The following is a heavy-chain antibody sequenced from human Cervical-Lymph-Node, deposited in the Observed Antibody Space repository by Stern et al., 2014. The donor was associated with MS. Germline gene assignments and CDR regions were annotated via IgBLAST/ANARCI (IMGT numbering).Heavy chain of an antibody. V-gene: IGHV3-48*02. Sequence: EDQLVESGGGLVQPGGSLRLACAASGFTFNKYTMNWVRQAPGKGLEWLTYISSSGNPIYYAVSVKGRFTVSRDNAKNSLFLQMNSLRDEDTAVYYCVRAVTFYGVDVWGQGTTVTVSS. CDR3: VRAVTFYGVDV. CDR2: ISSSGNPI. D-gene: IGHD4-23*01. J-gene: IGHJ6*02. CDR1: GFTFNKYT.